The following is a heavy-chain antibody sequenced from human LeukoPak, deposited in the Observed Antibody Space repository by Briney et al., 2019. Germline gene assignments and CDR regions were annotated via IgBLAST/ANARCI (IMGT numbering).Heavy chain of an antibody. CDR3: ARGHRDYYGSGLLY. D-gene: IGHD3-10*01. CDR2: INHSGST. CDR1: GGSISSYY. J-gene: IGHJ4*02. Sequence: SETLSLTCTVSGGSISSYYWSWIRQPPGKGLEWIGEINHSGSTNYNPSLKSRVTISVDTSKNQFSLKLSSVTAADTAVYYCARGHRDYYGSGLLYWGQGTLVTVSS. V-gene: IGHV4-34*01.